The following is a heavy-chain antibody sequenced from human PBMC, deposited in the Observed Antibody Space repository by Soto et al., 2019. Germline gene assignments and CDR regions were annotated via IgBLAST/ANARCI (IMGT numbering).Heavy chain of an antibody. CDR2: ISYYGSNK. CDR1: GFTFSSYG. Sequence: QVQLVESGGGVVQPGRSLRLSCAASGFTFSSYGMHWVRQAPGKGLEWVAVISYYGSNKYYADSVKGRYTISRDNSKNTLYLQMNSLRAEDTAVYYCAKPDNYDSSGMDAFDIWGQGTMVTVSS. D-gene: IGHD3-22*01. CDR3: AKPDNYDSSGMDAFDI. J-gene: IGHJ3*02. V-gene: IGHV3-30*18.